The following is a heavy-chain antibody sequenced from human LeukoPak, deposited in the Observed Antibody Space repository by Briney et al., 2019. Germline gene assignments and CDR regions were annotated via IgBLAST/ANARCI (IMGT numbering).Heavy chain of an antibody. CDR2: ISGSGGRT. V-gene: IGHV3-23*01. CDR1: GFTFSSSG. D-gene: IGHD3-22*01. J-gene: IGHJ3*02. CDR3: AKMAYDSSAPI. Sequence: GGSLRLFCAASGFTFSSSGMSWVRQAPGKGLEWVSFISGSGGRTYYAASVKGRFTISRDNSKNTLYLQMNSLRAEDTAVFYCAKMAYDSSAPIWGQGTVVTVSS.